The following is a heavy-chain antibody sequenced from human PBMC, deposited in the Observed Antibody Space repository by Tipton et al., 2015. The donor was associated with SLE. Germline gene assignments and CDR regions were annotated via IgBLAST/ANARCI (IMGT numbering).Heavy chain of an antibody. D-gene: IGHD6-13*01. CDR3: ARDLGGSSWVN. V-gene: IGHV4-38-2*02. CDR2: MSHSGDT. J-gene: IGHJ4*02. CDR1: RYSISSGYF. Sequence: TLSLTCTVSRYSISSGYFWGWIRQPPGKGLEWIGTMSHSGDTYYNPSLESRVTMSMDTSKNQFSLKLSSVTAADTAVYFCARDLGGSSWVNWGQGTLVTVSS.